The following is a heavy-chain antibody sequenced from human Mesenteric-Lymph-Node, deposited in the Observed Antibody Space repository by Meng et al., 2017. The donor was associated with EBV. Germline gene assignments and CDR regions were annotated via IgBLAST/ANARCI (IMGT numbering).Heavy chain of an antibody. CDR2: IYPTGST. V-gene: IGHV4-4*02. Sequence: QVQLQESGPGLVKPSGTLYLTCAVSGDSSSSSNWWNWVRQSPGKGLEWIGEIYPTGSTNYSPSFESRVTMSVDKSKNQFSLILNSVTAADTAMYYCARGVLFRGVIDLYYFDYWGQGTLVTVSS. J-gene: IGHJ4*02. CDR1: GDSSSSSNW. CDR3: ARGVLFRGVIDLYYFDY. D-gene: IGHD2-21*01.